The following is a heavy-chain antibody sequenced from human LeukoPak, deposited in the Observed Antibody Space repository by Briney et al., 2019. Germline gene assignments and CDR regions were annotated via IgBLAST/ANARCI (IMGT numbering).Heavy chain of an antibody. Sequence: PGGSLRLSCEASGFTISNYWMTWVRQAPGKGLEWVANIKQDGTEKNYVDSVKGRFTISRDNAKNSLYLQMNSLRAEDTAVYYCAGNYGGNSNYWGQGTQVTVSS. CDR1: GFTISNYW. CDR3: AGNYGGNSNY. V-gene: IGHV3-7*04. J-gene: IGHJ4*02. D-gene: IGHD4-23*01. CDR2: IKQDGTEK.